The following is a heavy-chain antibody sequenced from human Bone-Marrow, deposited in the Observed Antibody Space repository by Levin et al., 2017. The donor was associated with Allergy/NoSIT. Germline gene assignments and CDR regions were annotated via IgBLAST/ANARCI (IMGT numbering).Heavy chain of an antibody. CDR1: GGSISSYY. D-gene: IGHD3-10*01. J-gene: IGHJ3*02. V-gene: IGHV4-59*01. CDR2: IYYSGST. Sequence: SETLSLTCTVSGGSISSYYWSWIRQPPGKGLEWIGYIYYSGSTNYNPSLKSRVTISVDTSKNQFSLKLSSVTAADTAVYYCARYRITMVRGAPWDHDAFDIWGQGTMVTVSS. CDR3: ARYRITMVRGAPWDHDAFDI.